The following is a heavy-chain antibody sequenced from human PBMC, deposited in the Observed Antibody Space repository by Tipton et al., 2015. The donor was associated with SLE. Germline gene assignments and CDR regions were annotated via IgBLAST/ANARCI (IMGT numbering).Heavy chain of an antibody. V-gene: IGHV4-39*07. CDR3: ARHHYSNYVHDY. Sequence: TLSLTCTVSGGSISSYYWGWIRQPPGKGLEWIGSIYYSGSTYYNPSLKSRVTISVDTSKNQFSLKLSSVTAADTAVYYCARHHYSNYVHDYWGQGTLVTVSS. D-gene: IGHD4-11*01. J-gene: IGHJ4*02. CDR1: GGSISSYY. CDR2: IYYSGST.